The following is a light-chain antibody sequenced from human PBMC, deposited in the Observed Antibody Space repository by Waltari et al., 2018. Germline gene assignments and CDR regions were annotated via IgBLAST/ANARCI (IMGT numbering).Light chain of an antibody. CDR2: DVY. V-gene: IGLV2-14*03. CDR3: SSYTRSRAVV. Sequence: QPALTQPASVSRSPGQPITIACTGTRRDLRPHSDVSWYQQHPSKAPKLMIYDVYGRPSGVSSRFSGTKSGSTASLTISGLQAEDEADYFCSSYTRSRAVVFGGGTKLTVL. J-gene: IGLJ2*01. CDR1: RRDLRPHSD.